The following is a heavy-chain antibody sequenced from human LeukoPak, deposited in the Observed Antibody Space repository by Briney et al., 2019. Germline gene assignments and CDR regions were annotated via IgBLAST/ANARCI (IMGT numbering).Heavy chain of an antibody. V-gene: IGHV3-33*08. CDR2: IWYDGSNK. Sequence: GGSLRLSCAASGFTFSSYGMHWVRQAPGKGLEWVAVIWYDGSNKYYADSMKGRFTISRDNSKNTLYLQMNSLRAEDTAVYYCAREGRRGQLGRSVPNYYYYYGMDVWGQGTTVTVSS. CDR3: AREGRRGQLGRSVPNYYYYYGMDV. D-gene: IGHD6-6*01. CDR1: GFTFSSYG. J-gene: IGHJ6*02.